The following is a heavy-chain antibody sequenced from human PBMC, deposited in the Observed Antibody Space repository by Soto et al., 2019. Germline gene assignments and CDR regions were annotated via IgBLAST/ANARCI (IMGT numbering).Heavy chain of an antibody. V-gene: IGHV1-3*01. CDR1: GYTFTSYG. CDR3: VRRHVSATGIDCFDS. CDR2: INADNGDT. J-gene: IGHJ5*01. Sequence: SVKVSCKASGYTFTSYGIHWVRQAPGQSLEWMGWINADNGDTKYSPKFQGRVTITRDTSASTAYMELSSLRSEDTAVYFCVRRHVSATGIDCFDSWGQENLGTV. D-gene: IGHD6-13*01.